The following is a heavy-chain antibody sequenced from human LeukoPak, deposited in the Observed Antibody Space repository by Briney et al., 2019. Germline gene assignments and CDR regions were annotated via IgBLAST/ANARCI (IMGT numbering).Heavy chain of an antibody. CDR2: INWSGGST. J-gene: IGHJ6*03. Sequence: GGSLRLSCAASGFTFDDYGMSWVRQAPGKGLEWVSGINWSGGSTGYADSVKGRFTISRDNAKNSLYLQMNSLRAEDTALYYCASGSGGDFNYYYYMDVWGKGTTVTVSS. V-gene: IGHV3-20*04. CDR1: GFTFDDYG. CDR3: ASGSGGDFNYYYYMDV. D-gene: IGHD4-17*01.